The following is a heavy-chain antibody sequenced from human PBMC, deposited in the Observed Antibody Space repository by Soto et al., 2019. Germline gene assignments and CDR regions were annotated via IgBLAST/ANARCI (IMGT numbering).Heavy chain of an antibody. V-gene: IGHV3-33*01. D-gene: IGHD3-9*01. CDR2: IWYDGSNK. J-gene: IGHJ6*02. CDR1: GFTFSSYG. CDR3: ARGGPTGYYKNPYYYYGMDV. Sequence: GGSLRLSCAASGFTFSSYGMHWVRQAPGKGLEWVAVIWYDGSNKYYADSVKGRFTISRDNSKKTLYLQMNSLRAEDTAVYYCARGGPTGYYKNPYYYYGMDVWGQGTTVTVSS.